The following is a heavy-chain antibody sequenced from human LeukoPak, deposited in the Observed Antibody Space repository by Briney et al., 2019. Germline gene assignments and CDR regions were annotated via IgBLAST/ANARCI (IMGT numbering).Heavy chain of an antibody. V-gene: IGHV5-51*01. Sequence: GESLKISCKGSGYRFPNNWIGWVRRMPGIGLEWMGIIYPGDSGARYSPSFQGQVTISADKSISTAFLQWSSLKASDTAMYYCARAQGDLTPYDIWGQGTMITVSS. D-gene: IGHD4-23*01. CDR2: IYPGDSGA. CDR1: GYRFPNNW. CDR3: ARAQGDLTPYDI. J-gene: IGHJ3*02.